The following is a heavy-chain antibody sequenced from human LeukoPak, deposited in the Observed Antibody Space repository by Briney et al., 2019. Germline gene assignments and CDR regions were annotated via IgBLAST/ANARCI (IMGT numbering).Heavy chain of an antibody. D-gene: IGHD1-7*01. CDR2: ISGSGGST. V-gene: IGHV3-23*01. Sequence: AGGSLRLSCAASGFTFSSYAMSWVRQAPGKGLEWVSAISGSGGSTYYADSVKGRFTISRDNSKNTLYLQMNSLRAEDAAVYYCAKDVGTTWTYYGMDVWGQGTTVTVSS. J-gene: IGHJ6*02. CDR1: GFTFSSYA. CDR3: AKDVGTTWTYYGMDV.